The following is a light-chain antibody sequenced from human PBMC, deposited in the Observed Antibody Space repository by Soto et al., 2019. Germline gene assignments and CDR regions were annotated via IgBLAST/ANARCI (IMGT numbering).Light chain of an antibody. J-gene: IGLJ3*02. CDR1: SSDVGGYDY. Sequence: QSALTQPASVSGSPGQSITISCTGTSSDVGGYDYVSWYQQHPGKAPKLMIYAVSNRPSGVSNRFSGSKSGNTASLTISGLQAEDEADYYCSSYTSGSTLGGLMFGGGTKLT. CDR2: AVS. V-gene: IGLV2-14*01. CDR3: SSYTSGSTLGGLM.